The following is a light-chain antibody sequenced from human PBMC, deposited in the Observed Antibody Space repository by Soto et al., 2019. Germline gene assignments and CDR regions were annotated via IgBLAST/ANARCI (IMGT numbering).Light chain of an antibody. J-gene: IGKJ1*01. V-gene: IGKV3-20*01. Sequence: EIVLTQSPGTLSLSPGEGATLSCRASQSVSNIYLAWYQQKPGQAPRLLMYGTSNRATGIPDRFIVSGSGTDFTLTISNLEPEDFAVYYCQQFGRSPRTFGQGTKVEIK. CDR2: GTS. CDR1: QSVSNIY. CDR3: QQFGRSPRT.